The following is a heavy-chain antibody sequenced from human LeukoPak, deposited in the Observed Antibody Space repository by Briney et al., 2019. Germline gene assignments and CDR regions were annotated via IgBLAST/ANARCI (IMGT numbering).Heavy chain of an antibody. CDR1: GGSISSYY. CDR2: IYYSGST. Sequence: SETLSLTSTVSGGSISSYYWSWIRQPPGKGLEWIGYIYYSGSTNYNPSLKSRVTISVDTSKNQFSLKLSSVTAADTAVYYCARFTQWVAAAGTWWWFDPWGQGTLVTVSS. D-gene: IGHD6-13*01. J-gene: IGHJ5*02. CDR3: ARFTQWVAAAGTWWWFDP. V-gene: IGHV4-59*01.